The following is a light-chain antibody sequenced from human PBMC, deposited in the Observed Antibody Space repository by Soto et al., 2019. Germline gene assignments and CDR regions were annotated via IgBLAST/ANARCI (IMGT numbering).Light chain of an antibody. V-gene: IGKV1-5*03. Sequence: IHMTRSPSTLSASDWDRVTITCQASQSISSWLAWYQQKPGKAPKLLIYKASSLESGVPSRFSSSGSGTEFTLTTSSRQHPDFATYYCQQSYSTSCTFGQGTKVDI. CDR2: KAS. J-gene: IGKJ1*01. CDR3: QQSYSTSCT. CDR1: QSISSW.